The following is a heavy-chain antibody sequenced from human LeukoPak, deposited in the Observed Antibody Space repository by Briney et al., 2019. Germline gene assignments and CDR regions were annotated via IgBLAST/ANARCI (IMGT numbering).Heavy chain of an antibody. CDR3: ARVFDSGSQAYFYYMDV. V-gene: IGHV4-59*01. J-gene: IGHJ6*03. CDR1: GGSIRGYY. D-gene: IGHD3-10*01. CDR2: IYFSGST. Sequence: SETLSLTCNVPGGSIRGYYWSWIRQPPGKGLEWIGYIYFSGSTNYNPSLKSRVTMSVDTSKNQFSLKVSSVTAADTAVYYCARVFDSGSQAYFYYMDVWGKGTTVTISS.